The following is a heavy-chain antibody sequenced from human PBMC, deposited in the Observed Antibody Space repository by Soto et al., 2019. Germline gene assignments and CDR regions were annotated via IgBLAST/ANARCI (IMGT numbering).Heavy chain of an antibody. D-gene: IGHD6-13*01. CDR3: ARDESRIYYFDY. CDR2: IWYDGSNK. J-gene: IGHJ4*02. V-gene: IGHV3-33*01. Sequence: AGGSLRLSCAASGFTFSSYGMHWVRQAPGKGLEWVAVIWYDGSNKYYADSVKGRFTISRDNSKNTLYLQMNSLRAEDTAVYYCARDESRIYYFDYWGQGTLVTVSS. CDR1: GFTFSSYG.